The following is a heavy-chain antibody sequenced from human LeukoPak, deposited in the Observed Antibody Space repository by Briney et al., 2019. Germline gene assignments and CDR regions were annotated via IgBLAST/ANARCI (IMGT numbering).Heavy chain of an antibody. J-gene: IGHJ4*02. V-gene: IGHV4-59*12. D-gene: IGHD4-17*01. CDR3: ATQSYGDYEG. Sequence: SETLSLTCTVSGGSISSFYWSWIRQSPGKELEWIGYIYYSGNTKYNPSLKSRITMAVDTSKNQVSLKLTSVTAADTAVYYCATQSYGDYEGWGQGTLVTVSS. CDR1: GGSISSFY. CDR2: IYYSGNT.